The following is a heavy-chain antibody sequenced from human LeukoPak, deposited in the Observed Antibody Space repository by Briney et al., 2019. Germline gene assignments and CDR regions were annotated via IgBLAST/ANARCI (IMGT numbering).Heavy chain of an antibody. J-gene: IGHJ6*03. CDR1: GFTFSSYN. V-gene: IGHV3-21*01. D-gene: IGHD3/OR15-3a*01. Sequence: GGSLRLSCAASGFTFSSYNMNWVRQAPGKGLEWVSSISSSSSYIYYADSVKGRFTISRDNAKNSLSLQMNSLRAEDTAVYFCARPTWTNYMDVWGKGTAVTISS. CDR3: ARPTWTNYMDV. CDR2: ISSSSSYI.